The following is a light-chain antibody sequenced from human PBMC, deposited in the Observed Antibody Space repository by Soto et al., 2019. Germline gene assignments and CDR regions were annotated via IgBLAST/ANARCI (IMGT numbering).Light chain of an antibody. V-gene: IGKV3-20*01. CDR1: QSVSSSY. CDR2: GAS. J-gene: IGKJ1*01. CDR3: QPYGSSRT. Sequence: EIVLTQSPGILSLSPGERATLSCRASQSVSSSYLAWYQQKPGQAPRLLIYGASSRATGIPDRFSGSGSGTDFTLTISRLEPEDFAVYYCQPYGSSRTFGQGTKVEIK.